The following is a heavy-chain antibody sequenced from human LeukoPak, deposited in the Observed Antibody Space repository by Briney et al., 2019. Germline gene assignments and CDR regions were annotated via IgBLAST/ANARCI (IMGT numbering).Heavy chain of an antibody. V-gene: IGHV4-59*04. Sequence: SETLSLTCTVSGGSISSYYWSWIRQPPGKGLEWIGYIYYSGSTYYNPSLKSRVTISVDTSKNQFSLKLSSVTAADTAVYYCARWSGVTPIVVVPADYGFDPWGQGTLVTVSS. CDR2: IYYSGST. D-gene: IGHD2-2*01. J-gene: IGHJ5*02. CDR1: GGSISSYY. CDR3: ARWSGVTPIVVVPADYGFDP.